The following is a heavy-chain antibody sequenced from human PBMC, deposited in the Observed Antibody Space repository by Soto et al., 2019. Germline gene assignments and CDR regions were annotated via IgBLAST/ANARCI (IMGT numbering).Heavy chain of an antibody. V-gene: IGHV4-39*01. D-gene: IGHD3-3*01. CDR2: IYYSGST. J-gene: IGHJ4*02. CDR1: GGSISSSRYR. CDR3: ATVDGLGVVTPFMDY. Sequence: QLQLQESGPGLVKPSETLSLNCTVSGGSISSSRYRWGWVRQPPGKGLEWIGTIYYSGSTHYNPSLKSRVTISVDTSKSQFSLRLNSVTAADTAVYYCATVDGLGVVTPFMDYWGQGTLVAVSS.